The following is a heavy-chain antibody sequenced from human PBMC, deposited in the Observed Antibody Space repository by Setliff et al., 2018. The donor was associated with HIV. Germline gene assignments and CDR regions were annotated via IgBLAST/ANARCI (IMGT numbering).Heavy chain of an antibody. CDR3: ARVGLGGYSYVGAFDI. V-gene: IGHV4-59*01. Sequence: KLSETLSLTCTVSGGSISSYYWSWIRQPPGKGLEWIGYIYYSGSTNYNPSLKSRVTISVDTSKNQFSLKLSSVTAADTAVYYCARVGLGGYSYVGAFDIWGQGTMVTVSS. D-gene: IGHD5-18*01. CDR2: IYYSGST. J-gene: IGHJ3*02. CDR1: GGSISSYY.